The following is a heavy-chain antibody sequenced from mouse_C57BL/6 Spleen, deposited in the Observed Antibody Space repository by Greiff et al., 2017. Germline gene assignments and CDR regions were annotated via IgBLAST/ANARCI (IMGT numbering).Heavy chain of an antibody. CDR3: ARRYGSSYFYAMDY. D-gene: IGHD1-1*01. J-gene: IGHJ4*01. CDR1: GFTFSDYG. Sequence: DVKLVESGGGLVKPGGSLKLSCAASGFTFSDYGMHWVRQAPEKGLEWVAYISSGSSTIYYADTVKGRFTISRDNAKNTLFLQMTSLRSEDTAMYYCARRYGSSYFYAMDYWGQGTSVTVSS. V-gene: IGHV5-17*01. CDR2: ISSGSSTI.